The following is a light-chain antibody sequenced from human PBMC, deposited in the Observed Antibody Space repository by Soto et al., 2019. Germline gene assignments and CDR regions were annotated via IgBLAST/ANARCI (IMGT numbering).Light chain of an antibody. J-gene: IGLJ1*01. CDR3: FSFTTTSTHV. V-gene: IGLV2-11*01. Sequence: QSALTQPRSVSGSPGQSVTISCTGTSSDVGGYNYVSWYQQHPGKAPKLMIYGVSKRPSGVPDRFSGSKSGNTASLTISGLQAEDEADYYCFSFTTTSTHVFGTGTKVTVL. CDR1: SSDVGGYNY. CDR2: GVS.